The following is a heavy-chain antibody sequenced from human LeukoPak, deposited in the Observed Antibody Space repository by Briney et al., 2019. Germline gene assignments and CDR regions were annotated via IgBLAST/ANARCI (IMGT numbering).Heavy chain of an antibody. CDR3: ARDSRVLRLNY. Sequence: ASVKVSCKASGYTFTSYGISWVRQAPGQGLEWMGWINPNSGGTNYAQKFQGRVTMTRDTSISTAYMELSRLRSDDTAVYYCARDSRVLRLNYWGQGTLVTVSS. CDR2: INPNSGGT. D-gene: IGHD2/OR15-2a*01. J-gene: IGHJ4*02. CDR1: GYTFTSYG. V-gene: IGHV1-2*02.